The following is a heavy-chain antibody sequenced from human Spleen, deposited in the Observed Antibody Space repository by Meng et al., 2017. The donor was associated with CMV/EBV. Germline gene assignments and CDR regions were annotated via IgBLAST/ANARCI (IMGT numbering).Heavy chain of an antibody. Sequence: VYGGSCSGSYGHWISQPPGMGLEWIGEIDDTGRTKSSPSLNSRVTMLLDTSKKQFSLKLSSVTAADTAVYYCARLTGTVYVHWFDSWGQGTLVTVSS. J-gene: IGHJ5*01. V-gene: IGHV4-34*01. D-gene: IGHD1-7*01. CDR3: ARLTGTVYVHWFDS. CDR2: IDDTGRT. CDR1: GGSCSGSY.